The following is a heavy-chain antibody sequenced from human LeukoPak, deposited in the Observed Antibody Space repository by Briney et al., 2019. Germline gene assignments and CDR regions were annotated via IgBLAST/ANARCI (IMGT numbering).Heavy chain of an antibody. J-gene: IGHJ4*02. V-gene: IGHV3-33*08. Sequence: GGSLRLSCAASGFTFSSYGMHWVRQAPGKGLEWVAVIWYDGSNKYYADSVKGRFTISRDNSKNTLYLQMNSLRAEDTAVYYCARDQGGSQRIAALDYWGQGTLVTVSS. D-gene: IGHD6-6*01. CDR1: GFTFSSYG. CDR3: ARDQGGSQRIAALDY. CDR2: IWYDGSNK.